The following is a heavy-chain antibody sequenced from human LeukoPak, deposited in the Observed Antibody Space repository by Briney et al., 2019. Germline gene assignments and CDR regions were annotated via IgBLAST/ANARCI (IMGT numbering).Heavy chain of an antibody. V-gene: IGHV3-7*05. CDR2: INQDVSDK. J-gene: IGHJ4*02. CDR3: ATASRGPGAPG. CDR1: GFAFSSHR. D-gene: IGHD1-26*01. Sequence: GSLRLSCAASGFAFSSHRMSWVRQVLGKGPECVANINQDVSDKYYVDSVKGRFTISRDNAKNSLYLQMNSLRAEDTAVYYCATASRGPGAPGWGQGTLVTVSS.